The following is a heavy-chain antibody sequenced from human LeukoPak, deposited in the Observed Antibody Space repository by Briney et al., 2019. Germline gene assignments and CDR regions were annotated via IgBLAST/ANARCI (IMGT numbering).Heavy chain of an antibody. CDR2: ISDSGRT. CDR3: ARDTDGSLDY. J-gene: IGHJ4*02. V-gene: IGHV3-23*01. Sequence: PGGSLRLSCAASGFTFSSYDMSWVRQAPGKGLEWVTAISDSGRTYYADSVKGRFTISRDNSKNTLYLQMNSLRADDTAVYYCARDTDGSLDYWGQGILVTVAS. D-gene: IGHD1-26*01. CDR1: GFTFSSYD.